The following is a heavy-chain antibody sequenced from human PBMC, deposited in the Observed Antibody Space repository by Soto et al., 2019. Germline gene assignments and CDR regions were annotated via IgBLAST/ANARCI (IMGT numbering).Heavy chain of an antibody. CDR2: IYYSGST. V-gene: IGHV4-39*01. Sequence: WTGSAGFPSRGRYFLGWLLLPPGKGLEWIGSIYYSGSTYYNPSLKSRLTISVDTSKNQFSRRLSSVTAADTAVYYFSKSYSGQRALHSFPTRRSSDL. CDR3: SKSYSGQRALHSFPTRRSSDL. J-gene: IGHJ2*01. D-gene: IGHD4-4*01. CDR1: AGFPSRGRYF.